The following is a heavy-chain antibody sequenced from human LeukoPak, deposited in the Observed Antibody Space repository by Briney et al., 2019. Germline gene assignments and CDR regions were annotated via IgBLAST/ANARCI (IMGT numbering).Heavy chain of an antibody. CDR3: ARETDPTDY. CDR1: GFTFSSYS. Sequence: GGSLRPSCAASGFTFSSYSMNWVRQAPGKGLEWVSSISSSSSYIYYADSVKGRFTISRDNAKNSLYLQMNSLRAEDTAVYYCARETDPTDYWGQGTLVTVSS. CDR2: ISSSSSYI. V-gene: IGHV3-21*01. J-gene: IGHJ4*02.